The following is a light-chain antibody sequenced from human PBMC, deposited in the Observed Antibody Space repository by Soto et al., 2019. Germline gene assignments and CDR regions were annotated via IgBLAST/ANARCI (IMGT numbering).Light chain of an antibody. CDR1: SSDVGGYNY. J-gene: IGLJ1*01. V-gene: IGLV2-14*01. CDR2: DVS. CDR3: SSYTSSDTEV. Sequence: QSALTQPASVSGSPGQSITISCTGTSSDVGGYNYVYWYQQHPGKAPKLLIFDVSDRPSGVSSRFSGSKSGNTASLTVSGLQAEDEADYYCSSYTSSDTEVFGTGTKVTVL.